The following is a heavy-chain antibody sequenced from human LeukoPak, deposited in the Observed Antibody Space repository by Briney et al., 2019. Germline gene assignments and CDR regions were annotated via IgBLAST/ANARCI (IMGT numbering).Heavy chain of an antibody. Sequence: GGSLRLSCAASGFTFSSYWMSWVRQAPGKGLEWVANIKQDGSEKYYVDSVKGRFTVSRDNAKNSLYLQMNSLRAEDTAVYYCAREHSGYDLGCDYWGQGTLVTVSS. CDR2: IKQDGSEK. CDR1: GFTFSSYW. J-gene: IGHJ4*02. V-gene: IGHV3-7*01. D-gene: IGHD5-12*01. CDR3: AREHSGYDLGCDY.